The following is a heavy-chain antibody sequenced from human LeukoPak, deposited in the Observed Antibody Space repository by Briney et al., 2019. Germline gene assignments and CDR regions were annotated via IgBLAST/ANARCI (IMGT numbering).Heavy chain of an antibody. D-gene: IGHD6-25*01. Sequence: SVKVPCKASGGTFSSYAISWVRQAPGQGLEWMGGIIPIFGTANYAQKFQGRVTITTDESTSTAYMELSSLRSEDTAVYYCARAAATALHFDYWGQGTLVTVSS. CDR2: IIPIFGTA. CDR3: ARAAATALHFDY. J-gene: IGHJ4*02. V-gene: IGHV1-69*05. CDR1: GGTFSSYA.